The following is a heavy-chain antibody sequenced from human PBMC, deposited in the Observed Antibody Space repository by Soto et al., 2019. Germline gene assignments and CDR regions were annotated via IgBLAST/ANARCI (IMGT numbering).Heavy chain of an antibody. CDR3: ARQAAAGSYYYYGMDV. J-gene: IGHJ6*02. Sequence: GESLKISCKGSGYIFTSYWLVWVRQIPGKGREWMGIIYPGDSDTRYSPSFQGQVTISADKSISTAYLQWSSLKASDTAMYYCARQAAAGSYYYYGMDVWGQGTTVTVSS. CDR2: IYPGDSDT. D-gene: IGHD6-13*01. V-gene: IGHV5-51*01. CDR1: GYIFTSYW.